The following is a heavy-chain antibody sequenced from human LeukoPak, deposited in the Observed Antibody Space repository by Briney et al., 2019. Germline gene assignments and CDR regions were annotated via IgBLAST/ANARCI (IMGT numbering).Heavy chain of an antibody. V-gene: IGHV4-34*01. Sequence: SETLSLTCAVYGGSFSGYYWSWIRQPPGKGLEWIGEINDSGSTNYNPSLKSRVTISVDTSKNQFSLKLSSVTAADTAVYYCARGQLERSYDYWGQGTLVTVSS. D-gene: IGHD1-1*01. CDR3: ARGQLERSYDY. CDR2: INDSGST. CDR1: GGSFSGYY. J-gene: IGHJ4*02.